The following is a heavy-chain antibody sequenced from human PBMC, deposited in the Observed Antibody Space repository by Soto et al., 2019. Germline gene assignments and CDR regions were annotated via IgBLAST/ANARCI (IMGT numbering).Heavy chain of an antibody. D-gene: IGHD6-6*01. V-gene: IGHV4-31*03. CDR3: AKDPGSSSSTPRDAFEI. J-gene: IGHJ3*02. CDR1: GGSISSGGYY. Sequence: SETLSLTCTVSGGSISSGGYYWSWIRQHPGKGLEWIGYIYYSGSTYYNPSLKSRGPRSVDTSKNQFSLKLSYVTAADTAVNYGAKDPGSSSSTPRDAFEIWGQGTMVTVSS. CDR2: IYYSGST.